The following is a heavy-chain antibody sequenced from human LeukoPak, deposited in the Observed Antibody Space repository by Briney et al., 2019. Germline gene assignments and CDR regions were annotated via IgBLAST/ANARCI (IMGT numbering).Heavy chain of an antibody. D-gene: IGHD4-11*01. V-gene: IGHV4-34*01. CDR2: INHSGST. CDR1: GGSFSGYY. Sequence: PSETLSLTCAVYGGSFSGYYWSWIRQPPGKGLEWVGEINHSGSTNYNPSLKSRVTISVDTSKNQFSLKLSSVTAADTAVYYCARAQSDDAFDIWGQGTMVTVSS. J-gene: IGHJ3*02. CDR3: ARAQSDDAFDI.